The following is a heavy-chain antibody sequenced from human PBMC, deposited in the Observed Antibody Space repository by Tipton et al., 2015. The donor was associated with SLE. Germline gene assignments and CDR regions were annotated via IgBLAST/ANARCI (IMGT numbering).Heavy chain of an antibody. CDR3: ARQGALWYSYYYMDV. Sequence: TLSLTCAVYGGSFSGYYWSWIRQPPGKGLEWIGEINHSGSTNYNPSLKSRVTISVDTSKNQFSLKLSSVTAADTAVYYCARQGALWYSYYYMDVWGKGTTVTVSS. J-gene: IGHJ6*03. V-gene: IGHV4-34*01. D-gene: IGHD3-10*01. CDR2: INHSGST. CDR1: GGSFSGYY.